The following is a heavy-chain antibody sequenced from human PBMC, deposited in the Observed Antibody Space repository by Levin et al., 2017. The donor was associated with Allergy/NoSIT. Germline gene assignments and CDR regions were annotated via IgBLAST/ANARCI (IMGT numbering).Heavy chain of an antibody. D-gene: IGHD3-10*01. V-gene: IGHV3-30-3*01. CDR2: ISYDGSNK. J-gene: IGHJ4*02. Sequence: GGSLRLSCAASGFTFSSYAMHWVRQAPGKGLEWVAVISYDGSNKYYADSVKGRFTISRDNSKNTLYLQMNSLRAEDTAVYYCARESPERTYYPLDYWGQGTLVTVSS. CDR1: GFTFSSYA. CDR3: ARESPERTYYPLDY.